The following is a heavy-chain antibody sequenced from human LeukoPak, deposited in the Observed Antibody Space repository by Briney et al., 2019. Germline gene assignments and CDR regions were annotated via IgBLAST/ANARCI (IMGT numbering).Heavy chain of an antibody. CDR3: AKGRAGGWNGSDR. CDR2: ISGGGGGTT. Sequence: PGGSLRLSCVVSGFTFSSCAMTWVRQAPGRGLEWVSAISGGGGGTTYYAESVKGRFTITGDNSKNTVYLQMHSLRAEDTAIYFCAKGRAGGWNGSDRWGQGTLVTVSS. CDR1: GFTFSSCA. V-gene: IGHV3-23*01. D-gene: IGHD1-1*01. J-gene: IGHJ5*02.